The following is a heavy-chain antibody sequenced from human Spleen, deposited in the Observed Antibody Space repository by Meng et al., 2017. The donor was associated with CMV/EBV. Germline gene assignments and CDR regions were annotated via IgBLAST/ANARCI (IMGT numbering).Heavy chain of an antibody. V-gene: IGHV4-61*01. CDR3: ARAATRDYGGTLEF. D-gene: IGHD4-23*01. CDR1: GGSVSSGSYY. J-gene: IGHJ4*02. Sequence: SETLSLTCTVSGGSVSSGSYYWSWIRQPPGKGLEWIGNVYDTGTTNYNPSLKSRISISVDTSKRQWSLKLNSVTAADTAVYYCARAATRDYGGTLEFWGQGTLVTVSS. CDR2: VYDTGTT.